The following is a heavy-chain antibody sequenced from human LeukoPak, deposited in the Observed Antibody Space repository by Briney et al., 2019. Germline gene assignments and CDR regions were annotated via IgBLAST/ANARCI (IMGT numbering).Heavy chain of an antibody. CDR1: GFSFNNYA. CDR2: ISGSRTT. D-gene: IGHD2-21*02. V-gene: IGHV3-23*01. CDR3: ARGSAYCGGDCLYDAFDI. J-gene: IGHJ3*02. Sequence: PGGSLRLSCAASGFSFNNYAMNWVRQAPGKGLEWVSSISGSRTTYYADSLKGRFTISRDNSKNTLYLQMNSLRAEDTAVYYCARGSAYCGGDCLYDAFDIWGQGTMVTVSS.